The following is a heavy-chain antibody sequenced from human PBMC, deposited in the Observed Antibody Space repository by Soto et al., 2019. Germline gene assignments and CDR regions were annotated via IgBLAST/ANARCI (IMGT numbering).Heavy chain of an antibody. D-gene: IGHD1-26*01. Sequence: ASVNGSCKASAYTFTSYAMHWVRQAPGQRLEWMGWINAGNGNTKYSQKFQGRVTITRDTSASTAYMELSSLRSEDTAVYYCASSWELHPDKNYYYYYGMDVWGQGTTVTVSS. CDR3: ASSWELHPDKNYYYYYGMDV. V-gene: IGHV1-3*01. J-gene: IGHJ6*02. CDR1: AYTFTSYA. CDR2: INAGNGNT.